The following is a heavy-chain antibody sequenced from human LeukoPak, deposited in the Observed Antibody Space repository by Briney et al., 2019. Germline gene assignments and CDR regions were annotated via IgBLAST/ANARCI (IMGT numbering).Heavy chain of an antibody. D-gene: IGHD1-26*01. CDR2: IYYSGST. Sequence: SETLSLTCTVSGGSISSYYWSWIRQPPGKGLEWIGYIYYSGSTNYNPSLKSRVTISVDTSKNQFSLKLSSVTAADTAVYYCARYSGSPKIYNWFDPWGQGTLVTVSS. CDR3: ARYSGSPKIYNWFDP. J-gene: IGHJ5*02. CDR1: GGSISSYY. V-gene: IGHV4-59*01.